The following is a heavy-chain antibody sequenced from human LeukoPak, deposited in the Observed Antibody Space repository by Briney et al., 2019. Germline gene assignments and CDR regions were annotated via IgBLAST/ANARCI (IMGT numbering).Heavy chain of an antibody. Sequence: SETLSLTCTVSGGSISSYYWSLIRQPPGKGLEWIGYIYYSGSTNYNPSLKSRVTISVDTSKNQFSLKLSSVTAADTAVYYCARALVGFGELYIDYWGQGTLVTVSS. J-gene: IGHJ4*02. CDR3: ARALVGFGELYIDY. CDR1: GGSISSYY. CDR2: IYYSGST. V-gene: IGHV4-59*01. D-gene: IGHD3-10*01.